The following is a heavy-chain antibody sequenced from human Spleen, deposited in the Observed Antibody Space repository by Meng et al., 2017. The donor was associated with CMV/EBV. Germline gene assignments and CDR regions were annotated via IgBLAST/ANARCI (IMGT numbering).Heavy chain of an antibody. V-gene: IGHV3-23*01. D-gene: IGHD4-23*01. CDR1: GYTFDDYA. Sequence: GESLKISCAASGYTFDDYAMSWVRQGSGNGLEWVSLITGRGSSTYYADSVKGRFTISRDNSKNTLYLQMNSLRAEDTAVYYCAKAPYGDNSEQAHCWGQGTLVTVSS. J-gene: IGHJ4*02. CDR2: ITGRGSST. CDR3: AKAPYGDNSEQAHC.